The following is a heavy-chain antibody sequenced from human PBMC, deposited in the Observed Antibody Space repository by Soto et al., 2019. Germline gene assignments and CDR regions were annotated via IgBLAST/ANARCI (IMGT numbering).Heavy chain of an antibody. CDR2: ISSNGGST. CDR3: ARYKDGDFWSGYSDY. V-gene: IGHV3-64*01. J-gene: IGHJ4*02. Sequence: GGSLRLSCAASVFTFSSYAMHWVRQAPGKGLEYVSAISSNGGSTYYANSVKGRFTISRDNSKNTLYLQMGSLRAEDMAVYYCARYKDGDFWSGYSDYWGQGTLVTVSS. CDR1: VFTFSSYA. D-gene: IGHD3-3*01.